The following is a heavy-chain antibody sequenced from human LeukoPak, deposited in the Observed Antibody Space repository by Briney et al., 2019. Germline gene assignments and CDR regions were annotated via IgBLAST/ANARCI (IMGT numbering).Heavy chain of an antibody. CDR1: GFTVSSNY. CDR2: IYSGGST. CDR3: ATAVYYYDSSGYYYTPPDY. J-gene: IGHJ4*02. V-gene: IGHV3-53*01. D-gene: IGHD3-22*01. Sequence: GGSLRLSCAASGFTVSSNYMSWVRQAPGKGLEWVSVIYSGGSTYYADSVKGRFTISRDNSKNTLYLQMNSLRAEDTAVHYCATAVYYYDSSGYYYTPPDYWGQGTLVTVSS.